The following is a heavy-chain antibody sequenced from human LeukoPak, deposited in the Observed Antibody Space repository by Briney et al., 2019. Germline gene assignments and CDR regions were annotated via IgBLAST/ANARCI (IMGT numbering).Heavy chain of an antibody. D-gene: IGHD6-6*01. CDR3: ASIAARVGFDY. CDR1: GYSISSGYY. J-gene: IGHJ4*02. V-gene: IGHV4-38-2*01. CDR2: THHSGST. Sequence: SETLSLTCAVSGYSISSGYYWGWIRQPPGKGLEWIGSTHHSGSTYYNPSLKSRVTISVDTSKNQFSLKLSSVTAADTAVYYCASIAARVGFDYWGRGTLVTVSS.